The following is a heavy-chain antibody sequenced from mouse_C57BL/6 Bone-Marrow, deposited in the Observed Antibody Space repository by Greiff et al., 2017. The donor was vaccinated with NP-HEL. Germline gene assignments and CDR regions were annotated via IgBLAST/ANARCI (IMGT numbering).Heavy chain of an antibody. CDR1: GYTFTSYW. D-gene: IGHD2-3*01. CDR3: ARGGYLGY. J-gene: IGHJ2*01. Sequence: QVQLQQPGAELVRPGPSVKLSCKASGYTFTSYWMHWVKQRPGQGLEWIGVIDPSDSYTNYNQKFKGKATLTVDTSSSTAYMQLSSLTSEDSAVYYCARGGYLGYWGQGTTLTVSS. V-gene: IGHV1-59*01. CDR2: IDPSDSYT.